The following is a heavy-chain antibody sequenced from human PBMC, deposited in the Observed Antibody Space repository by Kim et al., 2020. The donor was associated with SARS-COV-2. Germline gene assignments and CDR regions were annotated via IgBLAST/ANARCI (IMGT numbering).Heavy chain of an antibody. CDR2: INPSGGST. CDR1: GYTFTSYY. Sequence: ASVKVSCKASGYTFTSYYMHWVRQAPGQGLEWMGIINPSGGSTSYAQKFQGRVTMTRDTSTSTVYMELSSLRSEDTAVYYCAREGEGGYSGYDPLRYYYYGMDVWGQGTTVTVSS. CDR3: AREGEGGYSGYDPLRYYYYGMDV. V-gene: IGHV1-46*01. J-gene: IGHJ6*02. D-gene: IGHD5-12*01.